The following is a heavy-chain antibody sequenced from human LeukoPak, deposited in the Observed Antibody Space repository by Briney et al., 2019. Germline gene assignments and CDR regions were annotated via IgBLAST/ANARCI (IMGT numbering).Heavy chain of an antibody. Sequence: ASVKVSCKPSGYNFTGYYMHWVRQAPGQGLEWMGWINPNSGGTNYAQNFQGRVTMTRDTSISTAYMKVSRLKSDDTAVYYCVRVVGWELLDYWGQGTLVSVS. CDR2: INPNSGGT. D-gene: IGHD1-26*01. V-gene: IGHV1-2*02. J-gene: IGHJ4*02. CDR3: VRVVGWELLDY. CDR1: GYNFTGYY.